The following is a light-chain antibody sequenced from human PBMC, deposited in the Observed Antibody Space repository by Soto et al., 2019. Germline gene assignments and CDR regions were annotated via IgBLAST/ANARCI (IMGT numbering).Light chain of an antibody. CDR1: SSDVGSYNS. V-gene: IGLV2-14*01. J-gene: IGLJ2*01. CDR2: EVS. Sequence: QSVLTQPASVSGSLGQSITISCTGTSSDVGSYNSVSWYQQYPGKAPELIIYEVSNRPFGVSDRFSGSKSGNTASLTISGVQAEDEADYYCSSYTGNSKLFGGGTKVTVL. CDR3: SSYTGNSKL.